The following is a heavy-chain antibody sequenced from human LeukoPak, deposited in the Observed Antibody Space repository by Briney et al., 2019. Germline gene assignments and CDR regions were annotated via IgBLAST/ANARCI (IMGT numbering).Heavy chain of an antibody. Sequence: ASVKVSCKASGYTFTGYYMHWVRQAPGLGLEWMGWINPNSGGTNYAQKFQGRVAMTRDTSISTAYMELSRLRSDDTAVYYCARGWSGSYYSHYYYYMDVWGKGTTVTVSS. V-gene: IGHV1-2*02. D-gene: IGHD1-26*01. CDR2: INPNSGGT. CDR1: GYTFTGYY. CDR3: ARGWSGSYYSHYYYYMDV. J-gene: IGHJ6*03.